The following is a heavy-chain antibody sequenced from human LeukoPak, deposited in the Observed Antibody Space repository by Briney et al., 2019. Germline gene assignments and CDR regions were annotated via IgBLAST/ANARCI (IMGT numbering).Heavy chain of an antibody. D-gene: IGHD2-15*01. Sequence: GGSVRLSCAASGFTFSSYWMSWIRQAPGKGLEWVSYISSSGSTIYYADSVKGRFTISRDNAKNSLYLQMNSLRAEDTAVYYCACAPLLPIRCVDVWGKGTTVTISS. J-gene: IGHJ6*04. CDR2: ISSSGSTI. CDR1: GFTFSSYW. V-gene: IGHV3-48*03. CDR3: ACAPLLPIRCVDV.